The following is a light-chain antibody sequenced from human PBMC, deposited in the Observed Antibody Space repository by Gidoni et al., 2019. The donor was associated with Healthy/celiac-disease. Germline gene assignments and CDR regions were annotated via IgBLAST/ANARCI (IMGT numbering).Light chain of an antibody. CDR3: SSYAGSNNVV. J-gene: IGLJ2*01. V-gene: IGLV2-8*01. CDR1: SSDVGGYNY. Sequence: QSALTHPPSSPGSPGQSVTISCTGTSSDVGGYNYVSWYQQHPDKAPKLMIYEVSKRPSGVPDRFSGSKSGNTASLTVSGLQAEDEADYYCSSYAGSNNVVFGGGTKLTVL. CDR2: EVS.